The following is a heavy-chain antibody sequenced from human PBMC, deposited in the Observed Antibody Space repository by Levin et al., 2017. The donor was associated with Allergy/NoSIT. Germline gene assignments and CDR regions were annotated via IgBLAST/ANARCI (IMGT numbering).Heavy chain of an antibody. J-gene: IGHJ4*02. CDR3: ARDGDEAADY. Sequence: ASVKVSCKPYGYTFATYGISWVRQAPGQGLQWMGWISGKNGNTHYAQNFQGRVALTTDTSTSTAYMELTSLRSDDTAVYYCARDGDEAADYWGQGTLVTVSS. D-gene: IGHD7-27*01. V-gene: IGHV1-18*01. CDR1: GYTFATYG. CDR2: ISGKNGNT.